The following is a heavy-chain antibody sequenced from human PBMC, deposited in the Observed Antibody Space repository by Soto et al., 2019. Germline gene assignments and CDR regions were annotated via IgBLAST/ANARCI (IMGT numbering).Heavy chain of an antibody. CDR1: GFTFSDYY. Sequence: QVQLVESGGGLVQPGGSLRLSCAASGFTFSDYYMSWIRQAPGKGLEWVSYISSSGSTIYYADSVKGRFTISRDNAKNSLYLQMNSLRADDTDVYYCARGHPNYGDYDVNWFDPWGQGTLVTVSS. D-gene: IGHD4-17*01. V-gene: IGHV3-11*01. CDR2: ISSSGSTI. J-gene: IGHJ5*02. CDR3: ARGHPNYGDYDVNWFDP.